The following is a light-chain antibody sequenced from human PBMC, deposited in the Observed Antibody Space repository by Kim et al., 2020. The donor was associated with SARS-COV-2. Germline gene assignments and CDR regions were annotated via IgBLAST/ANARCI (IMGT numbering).Light chain of an antibody. CDR1: SSDVGGYDY. J-gene: IGLJ1*01. CDR2: DVS. V-gene: IGLV2-14*04. Sequence: GQSITSSCTGTSSDVGGYDYVSWYQQRPGEAPKVMIYDVSNRPSGVSDRFSGSKSGNTASLTISGLQAEDEADYYCSSYTSSSLYVFGTGTKVTVL. CDR3: SSYTSSSLYV.